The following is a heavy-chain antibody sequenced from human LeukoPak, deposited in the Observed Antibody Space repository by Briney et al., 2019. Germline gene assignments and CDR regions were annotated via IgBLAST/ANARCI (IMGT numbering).Heavy chain of an antibody. D-gene: IGHD6-19*01. CDR2: IYTSGST. J-gene: IGHJ3*02. V-gene: IGHV4-61*02. CDR1: GGSISSGSYY. CDR3: ARDSSGWKSNGDFDI. Sequence: PSETLSLTCTVSGGSISSGSYYWSWIRQPAGKGLEWIGRIYTSGSTNYNPSLKSRVTISVDTSKNQFSLKLSSVTAADTAVYYCARDSSGWKSNGDFDIWGQGTMVTVSS.